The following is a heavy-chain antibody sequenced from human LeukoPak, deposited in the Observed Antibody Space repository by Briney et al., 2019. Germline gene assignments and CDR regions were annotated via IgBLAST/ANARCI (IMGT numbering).Heavy chain of an antibody. J-gene: IGHJ3*02. CDR2: INHSGST. D-gene: IGHD3-10*01. Sequence: SETLSLTCAVYGGSFSGYYWSWIRQPPGKGLEWIGEINHSGSTNYNPSLKSRVTISVDTSKNQFSLKLSSVTAADTAVYYCARGRPPLSPYGAFDIWGQGTMVTVSS. CDR1: GGSFSGYY. V-gene: IGHV4-34*01. CDR3: ARGRPPLSPYGAFDI.